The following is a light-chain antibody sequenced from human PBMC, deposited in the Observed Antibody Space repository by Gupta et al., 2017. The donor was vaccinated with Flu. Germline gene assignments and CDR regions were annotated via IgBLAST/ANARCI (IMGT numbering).Light chain of an antibody. CDR1: QSVSSSY. CDR2: GAS. CDR3: QQYGSSPLT. V-gene: IGKV3-20*01. Sequence: ERATLSCRASQSVSSSYLAWYQQKPGQAPRLLIYGASSRATGIPDRFGGSGSGTDFTLTISRLEPEDFAVYYCQQYGSSPLTFGGGTKVEIK. J-gene: IGKJ4*01.